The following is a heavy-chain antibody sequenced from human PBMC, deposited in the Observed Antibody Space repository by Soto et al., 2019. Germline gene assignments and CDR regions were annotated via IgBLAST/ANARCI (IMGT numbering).Heavy chain of an antibody. CDR3: ARDPIRGDGNPFDS. D-gene: IGHD3-3*01. J-gene: IGHJ4*02. V-gene: IGHV3-48*02. CDR1: GFTFSNYN. CDR2: ISTTSGTT. Sequence: GGSLRLSCAASGFTFSNYNMNWVRQAPGVGLEWVSYISTTSGTTNYADSVKGRFTISRDNAKNSLYLQMNSLRDEDTAVYYCARDPIRGDGNPFDSWGQGTLVTVSS.